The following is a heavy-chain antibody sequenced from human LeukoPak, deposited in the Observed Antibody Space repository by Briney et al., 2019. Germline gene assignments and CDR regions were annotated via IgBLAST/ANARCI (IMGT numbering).Heavy chain of an antibody. D-gene: IGHD2-2*01. V-gene: IGHV3-53*01. CDR3: ARGRDAWDMLVVVPAAVGY. J-gene: IGHJ4*02. CDR1: RLTVSTNY. Sequence: GGSLRHYCAASRLTVSTNYVTWARQAPGKGLEYVSVIYSVGSTYYADSVKGRFSISRDNSKNTVYLQMNSLRAEDTAVYYCARGRDAWDMLVVVPAAVGYWAQGTLVTVAA. CDR2: IYSVGST.